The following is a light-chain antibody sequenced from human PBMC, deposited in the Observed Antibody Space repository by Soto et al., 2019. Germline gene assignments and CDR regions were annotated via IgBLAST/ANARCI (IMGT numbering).Light chain of an antibody. V-gene: IGLV2-18*02. J-gene: IGLJ1*01. CDR3: TSYTSSNTHV. CDR2: DVS. CDR1: SSDVGNYNR. Sequence: QSVLTQPPSVSGSPGQSVAISCTGTSSDVGNYNRVSWYQQPPGTAPKLMIYDVSNRPSGVPARFSGSKSGNTASLTISGLQAEDEADYYCTSYTSSNTHVSGPVTKVTV.